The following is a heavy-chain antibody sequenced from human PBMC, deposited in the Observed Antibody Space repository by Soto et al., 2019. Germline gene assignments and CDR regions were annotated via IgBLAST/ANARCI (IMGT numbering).Heavy chain of an antibody. Sequence: EVQLVESGGGLVQPGGSLRLSCVASGFTFSNYAMNWVRQAPGKGLEWVSYISSSSSSIDYADSMKGRFTISRDNAKNSLYLQMNSLKDEDTAVYYCARERGYSYGYSDYWGQGTLVNVSS. D-gene: IGHD5-18*01. CDR1: GFTFSNYA. CDR3: ARERGYSYGYSDY. CDR2: ISSSSSSI. J-gene: IGHJ4*02. V-gene: IGHV3-48*02.